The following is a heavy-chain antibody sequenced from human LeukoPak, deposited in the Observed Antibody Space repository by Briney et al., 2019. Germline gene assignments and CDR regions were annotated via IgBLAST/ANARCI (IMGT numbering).Heavy chain of an antibody. CDR1: GDSISSSSYY. V-gene: IGHV4-39*01. D-gene: IGHD6-13*01. CDR3: ARHPSATAPGTGYYGMDV. CDR2: IYYSGST. J-gene: IGHJ6*02. Sequence: SETLSLTCTVSGDSISSSSYYWDWIRQPPGKGLEWIGTIYYSGSTYYNPSLRSRVTISVATSKTKFSLKLSSVTAADTAVYYRARHPSATAPGTGYYGMDVWGQGTTVTVSS.